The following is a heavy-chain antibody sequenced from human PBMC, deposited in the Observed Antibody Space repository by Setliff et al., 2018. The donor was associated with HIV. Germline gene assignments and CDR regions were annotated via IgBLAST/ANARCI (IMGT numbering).Heavy chain of an antibody. CDR3: ARGYTGDFH. Sequence: PGGSLRLSCAASGFSINNYWMTWVRLAPGKGLEWVANIKPDGSQKNYVDSVRGRFTISRENAKDSLYLQMNSLGVEDTAVYYCARGYTGDFHWGQGTQVTVSS. CDR2: IKPDGSQK. J-gene: IGHJ1*01. V-gene: IGHV3-7*01. D-gene: IGHD7-27*01. CDR1: GFSINNYW.